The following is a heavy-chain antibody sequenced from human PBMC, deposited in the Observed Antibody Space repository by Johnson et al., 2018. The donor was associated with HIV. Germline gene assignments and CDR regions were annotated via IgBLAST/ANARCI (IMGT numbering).Heavy chain of an antibody. CDR2: ISWDGGST. CDR1: GFTFDDYT. D-gene: IGHD6-13*01. V-gene: IGHV3-43*01. Sequence: VQLVESGGVVVQPGGSLRLSCAASGFTFDDYTMHWVRQAPGKGLEWVSLISWDGGSTYYADSVKGRFTISRDNGKNSLYLQMNSLRAEDTAVYYCARGWQQRAFDIWGQGTMVTVSS. CDR3: ARGWQQRAFDI. J-gene: IGHJ3*02.